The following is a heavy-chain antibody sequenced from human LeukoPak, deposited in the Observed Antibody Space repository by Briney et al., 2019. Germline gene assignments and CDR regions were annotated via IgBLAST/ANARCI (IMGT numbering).Heavy chain of an antibody. CDR1: GFSFSSES. Sequence: GGSLRLSCAASGFSFSSESMNWVRQAPGKGLEWVSSISRSSNYIYYADSMKGRFTISRDNAKNSLYLQINSLRAEDTAVYYCARVACSGDSCYMDYWGQGTLVTVSS. J-gene: IGHJ4*02. CDR3: ARVACSGDSCYMDY. D-gene: IGHD2-15*01. V-gene: IGHV3-21*06. CDR2: ISRSSNYI.